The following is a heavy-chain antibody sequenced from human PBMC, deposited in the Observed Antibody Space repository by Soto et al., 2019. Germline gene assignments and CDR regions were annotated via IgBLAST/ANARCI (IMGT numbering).Heavy chain of an antibody. V-gene: IGHV1-69*02. D-gene: IGHD5-12*01. Sequence: QVQLVQSGAEVKKPGSSVKVSCKASGGTFSSYTISWVRQAPRQGLEWMGRIIPILGIANYAQKFQGRVTITADKSTSTAYMELSSLRSEDTAVYYCARGGEMATIDYWGQGTLVTVSS. J-gene: IGHJ4*02. CDR2: IIPILGIA. CDR3: ARGGEMATIDY. CDR1: GGTFSSYT.